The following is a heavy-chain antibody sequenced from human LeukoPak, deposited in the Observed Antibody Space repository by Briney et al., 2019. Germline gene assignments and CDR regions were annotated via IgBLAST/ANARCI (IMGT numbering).Heavy chain of an antibody. Sequence: GGSLRLSCAASGFTFSDYYMSCVRQAPGKGLEWVSAISGSGGSTYYADSVKGRFTISRDNSKNTLYLQMNSLRAEDTAVYYCAKGAWELLHPCYWGQGTLVTVSS. D-gene: IGHD1-26*01. CDR2: ISGSGGST. CDR3: AKGAWELLHPCY. J-gene: IGHJ4*02. V-gene: IGHV3-23*01. CDR1: GFTFSDYY.